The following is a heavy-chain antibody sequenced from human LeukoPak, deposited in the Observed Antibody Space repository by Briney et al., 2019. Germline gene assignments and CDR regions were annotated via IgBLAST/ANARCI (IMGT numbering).Heavy chain of an antibody. CDR3: AREIGQLYYYGRDV. Sequence: GGSLRLSCAASGFTFSSYAMHWVRQAPGKGLEWVAVISYDGSNKYYADSVKGRFTISRDNTKNTRYLQMNSLRAEDTAVYYCAREIGQLYYYGRDVWGQGTTVTVSS. CDR1: GFTFSSYA. J-gene: IGHJ6*02. D-gene: IGHD6-13*01. CDR2: ISYDGSNK. V-gene: IGHV3-30-3*01.